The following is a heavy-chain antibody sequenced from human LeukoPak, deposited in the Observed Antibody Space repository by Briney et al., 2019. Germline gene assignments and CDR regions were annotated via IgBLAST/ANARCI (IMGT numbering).Heavy chain of an antibody. Sequence: SVKVSCKGSGGTFSSYAFTWVRQAPGQGLEWMGGIIPVFGTTNYAQKFQGRVTISTDESTGTTSLELSSLRSEDTAVYYCARGPRGVATAIRGFFYYYFYMDVWGKGTTVTVSS. V-gene: IGHV1-69*05. J-gene: IGHJ6*03. CDR1: GGTFSSYA. CDR2: IIPVFGTT. D-gene: IGHD2-2*02. CDR3: ARGPRGVATAIRGFFYYYFYMDV.